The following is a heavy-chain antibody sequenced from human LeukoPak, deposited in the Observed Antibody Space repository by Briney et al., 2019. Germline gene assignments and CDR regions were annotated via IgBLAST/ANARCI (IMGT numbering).Heavy chain of an antibody. CDR3: ARGGYYYPSP. J-gene: IGHJ5*02. CDR2: IKQDGSEK. CDR1: GFTFSTYW. D-gene: IGHD1-26*01. Sequence: GGSLRLSCAASGFTFSTYWMTWVLQAPGKGLEWVAKIKQDGSEKYYVDSVKGRFTISRDNAKNSVHLQMNSLRAEDTAVYYCARGGYYYPSPWGQGTLVTVSS. V-gene: IGHV3-7*01.